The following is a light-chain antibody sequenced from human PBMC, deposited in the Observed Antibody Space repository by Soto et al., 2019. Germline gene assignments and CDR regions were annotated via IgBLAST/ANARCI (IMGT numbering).Light chain of an antibody. J-gene: IGKJ1*01. CDR3: QQYYSYPRT. Sequence: ANRMTQSPSSISASTGDRGTITCRASQGISSYLAWYQQKPGKAPKLLIYAASTLQSGVPSRFSGSGSGTDFTLTISCLQSEDFATYYCQQYYSYPRTFGQGTKVEIK. V-gene: IGKV1-8*01. CDR2: AAS. CDR1: QGISSY.